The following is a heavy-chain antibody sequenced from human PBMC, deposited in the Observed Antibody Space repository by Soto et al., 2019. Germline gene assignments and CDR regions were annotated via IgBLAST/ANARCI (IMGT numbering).Heavy chain of an antibody. CDR1: GFTFSSYG. Sequence: QVQLVESGGGVVQPGRSLRLSCAASGFTFSSYGMHWVRQAPGKGLEWVAVISYDGSNKYYADSVKGRFTISRDNSKNTLYLQMNSLRGEDTAVYYCAKDFRYGMDVWGQGTTVTVSS. V-gene: IGHV3-30*18. CDR3: AKDFRYGMDV. J-gene: IGHJ6*02. CDR2: ISYDGSNK.